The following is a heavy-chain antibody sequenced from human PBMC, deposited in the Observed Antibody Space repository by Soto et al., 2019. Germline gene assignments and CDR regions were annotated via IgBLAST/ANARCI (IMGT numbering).Heavy chain of an antibody. CDR3: ARTNIVVVVAAPSHFDY. CDR1: GGSFSGYY. J-gene: IGHJ4*02. V-gene: IGHV4-34*01. D-gene: IGHD2-15*01. CDR2: INHSGST. Sequence: QVQLQQWGAGLLKPSETLSLTCAVYGGSFSGYYWSWIRQPPGKGLEWIGEINHSGSTNYNPSLKGRVTISVDTSKTQFSLKLSSVTAADTAVYYCARTNIVVVVAAPSHFDYWGQGTLVTVSS.